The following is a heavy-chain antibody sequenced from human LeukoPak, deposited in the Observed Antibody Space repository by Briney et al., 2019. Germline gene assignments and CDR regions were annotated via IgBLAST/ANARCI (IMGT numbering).Heavy chain of an antibody. D-gene: IGHD3-10*01. Sequence: SETLSLTCAVYGGSFSGYYWSWIRQPPGKGLEWIGEINHSGSTNYNPSLKSRVTISVDTSKNQFSLKLSSVTAADTAVYYCARLSSSRITMVRGVIISEPWGRGTLVTVSS. V-gene: IGHV4-34*01. CDR2: INHSGST. CDR3: ARLSSSRITMVRGVIISEP. J-gene: IGHJ4*02. CDR1: GGSFSGYY.